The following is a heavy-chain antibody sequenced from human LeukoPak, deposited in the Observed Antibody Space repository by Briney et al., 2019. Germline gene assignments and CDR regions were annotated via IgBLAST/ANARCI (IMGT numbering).Heavy chain of an antibody. V-gene: IGHV3-23*01. CDR3: AKAVGATQTGFDY. Sequence: HPGGSLRLSCAASGFTFSSYAMSWVRQAPGKGLEWVSAISGSGGSTYYADSVKGRFTISRDNSKNTLYLQMNSLRAEDTAVYYCAKAVGATQTGFDYWGQGTLVTVSS. D-gene: IGHD1-26*01. J-gene: IGHJ4*02. CDR2: ISGSGGST. CDR1: GFTFSSYA.